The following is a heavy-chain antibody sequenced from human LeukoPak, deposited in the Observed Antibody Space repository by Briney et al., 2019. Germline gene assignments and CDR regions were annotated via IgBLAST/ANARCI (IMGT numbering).Heavy chain of an antibody. CDR3: ARSGYSYGSLYNWFDP. V-gene: IGHV4-59*08. J-gene: IGHJ5*02. D-gene: IGHD5-18*01. Sequence: PSETLSLTCTVSGGSISSYYWSWIRQPPGKGLEWIGYIYYSGSTNYNPSLKSRVTISVDTSKNQFSLKLSSVTAAGTAVYYCARSGYSYGSLYNWFDPWGQGTLVTVSS. CDR2: IYYSGST. CDR1: GGSISSYY.